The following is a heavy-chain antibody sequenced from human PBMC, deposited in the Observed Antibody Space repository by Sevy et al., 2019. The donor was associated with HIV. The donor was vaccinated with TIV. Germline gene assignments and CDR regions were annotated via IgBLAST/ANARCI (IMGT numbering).Heavy chain of an antibody. D-gene: IGHD6-13*01. Sequence: GGSLRLSCAASGFTFSSYSMNWVRQAPGKGLEWVSSISSSSSYIYYADSVKGRFTISRDNTKNSLYLQMNSLRAEDTAVYYCATVAGIAAAYFDYWGQGTLVTVSS. CDR2: ISSSSSYI. CDR3: ATVAGIAAAYFDY. CDR1: GFTFSSYS. J-gene: IGHJ4*02. V-gene: IGHV3-21*01.